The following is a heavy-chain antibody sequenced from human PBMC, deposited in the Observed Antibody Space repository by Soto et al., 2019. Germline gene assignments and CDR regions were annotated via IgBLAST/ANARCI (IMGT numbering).Heavy chain of an antibody. CDR3: ARELGYCSSTSCVYYFDY. CDR1: GYTFTGYY. CDR2: INPNSGGT. V-gene: IGHV1-2*04. J-gene: IGHJ4*02. Sequence: ASVKVSCKASGYTFTGYYMHWVRQAPGQGLEWMGWINPNSGGTNYAQKFRGWVTMTRDTSISTAYMELSRLRSDDTAVYYCARELGYCSSTSCVYYFDYWGQGTLVTVSS. D-gene: IGHD2-2*01.